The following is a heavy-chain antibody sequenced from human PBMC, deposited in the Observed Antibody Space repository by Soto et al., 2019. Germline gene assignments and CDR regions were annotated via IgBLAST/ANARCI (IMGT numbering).Heavy chain of an antibody. Sequence: EVQLVESGGGLVQPGGSLRLSCAASGFTVSSNHMSWVRQAPGKGLEWVSLIYSGGSTYYADSVKGRFTFSRDDSKNTLYVQMNSRRVEDTAVYYCAGPGEQHRYWGQGTLVTVSS. V-gene: IGHV3-66*01. CDR3: AGPGEQHRY. J-gene: IGHJ4*02. CDR1: GFTVSSNH. CDR2: IYSGGST. D-gene: IGHD3-16*01.